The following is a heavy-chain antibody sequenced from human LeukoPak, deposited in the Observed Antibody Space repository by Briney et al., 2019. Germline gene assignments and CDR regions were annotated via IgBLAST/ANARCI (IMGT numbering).Heavy chain of an antibody. J-gene: IGHJ3*02. Sequence: PGGSLRLSCAASGFSFSSYWMNWVRQAPGKGLEWVANIKQDGSEKYYVDSVKGRFTISRDNAKNSLYLQMNSLRAEDTAVYYCARYYDSSGYYDAFDIWGQGTMVTVSS. CDR2: IKQDGSEK. CDR3: ARYYDSSGYYDAFDI. V-gene: IGHV3-7*01. D-gene: IGHD3-22*01. CDR1: GFSFSSYW.